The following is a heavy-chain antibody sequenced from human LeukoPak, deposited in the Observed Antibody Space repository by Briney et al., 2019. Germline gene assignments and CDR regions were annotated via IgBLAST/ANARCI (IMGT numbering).Heavy chain of an antibody. CDR1: GFTFSSYG. CDR3: ARRSFYCSSTSCYRKGGVYYYYYMDV. V-gene: IGHV4-34*01. Sequence: SGGSLRLSCAASGFTFSSYGMHWIRQPPGEGLEWIGEINHSGSTNYNPSLKSRVTISVDTSKNQFSLKLSSVTAADTAVYYCARRSFYCSSTSCYRKGGVYYYYYMDVWGKGTTVTVSS. CDR2: INHSGST. J-gene: IGHJ6*03. D-gene: IGHD2-2*01.